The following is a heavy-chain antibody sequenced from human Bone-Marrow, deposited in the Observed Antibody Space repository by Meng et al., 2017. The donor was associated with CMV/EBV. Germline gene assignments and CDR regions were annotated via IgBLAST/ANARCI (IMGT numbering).Heavy chain of an antibody. Sequence: GKSLKISCAASGFTFSSYAMHWVRQAPGKGLEWVAVIWYDGSNKYYADSVKGRFTISRDNSKNTLYLQMNSLRAEDTAVYYCAKDKRREAFDIWGQGTMVTVSS. CDR1: GFTFSSYA. CDR2: IWYDGSNK. V-gene: IGHV3-33*06. J-gene: IGHJ3*02. CDR3: AKDKRREAFDI.